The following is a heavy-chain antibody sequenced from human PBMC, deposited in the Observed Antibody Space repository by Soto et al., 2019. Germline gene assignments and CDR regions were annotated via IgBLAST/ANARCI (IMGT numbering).Heavy chain of an antibody. J-gene: IGHJ6*02. D-gene: IGHD2-2*01. CDR2: IYPGDSDT. V-gene: IGHV5-51*01. CDR3: ARLYDDVLVPAATKSYYYGMDV. Sequence: PGESLKISCKGSGYSFTSYCIGWVRQMPGKGLEWMGLIYPGDSDTRYSPSFQGQVTISADKSISTAYLQWSSLKASDTAMYYCARLYDDVLVPAATKSYYYGMDVWGQGTTVTVSS. CDR1: GYSFTSYC.